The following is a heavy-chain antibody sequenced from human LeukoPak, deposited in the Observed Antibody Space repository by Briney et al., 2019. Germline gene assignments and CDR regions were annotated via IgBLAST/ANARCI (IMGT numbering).Heavy chain of an antibody. CDR3: AKAPYSDYGSGRPPFMDA. CDR1: GFTFANYA. Sequence: PGGSLRLSCAASGFTFANYAMSWVRQAPGKGLEWVATLSHSGGDTYYAGSVKGRFTISRDNSRNTLYLQMNSLRTEDAAVYYCAKAPYSDYGSGRPPFMDAWDQGPTAAISS. J-gene: IGHJ6*02. V-gene: IGHV3-23*01. D-gene: IGHD3-10*01. CDR2: LSHSGGDT.